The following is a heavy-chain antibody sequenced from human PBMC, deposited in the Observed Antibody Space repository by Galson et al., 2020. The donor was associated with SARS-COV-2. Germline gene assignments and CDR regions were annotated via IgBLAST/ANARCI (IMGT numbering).Heavy chain of an antibody. J-gene: IGHJ4*02. CDR3: GRGTRTGTAVDY. CDR2: IRNKANGYTT. V-gene: IGHV3-72*01. CDR1: GFTFSDHY. Sequence: GGSLRLSCAASGFTFSDHYMDWVRQAPGKGLEWVGRIRNKANGYTTEYAASVSGRFTISRDDSRNSLYLQMDSLQSEDTAVYYCGRGTRTGTAVDYWGQGSLVTVSS. D-gene: IGHD7-27*01.